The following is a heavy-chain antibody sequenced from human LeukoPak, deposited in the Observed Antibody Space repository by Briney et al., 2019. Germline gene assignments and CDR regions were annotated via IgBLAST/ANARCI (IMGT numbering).Heavy chain of an antibody. CDR3: ARESYGDLPYFDY. CDR2: ISYDGSNK. J-gene: IGHJ4*02. CDR1: GFTXXXYA. D-gene: IGHD4-17*01. V-gene: IGHV3-30-3*01. Sequence: RXSCXXXGFTXXXYAMHWVRQAPGKGLEWVAVISYDGSNKYYADSVKGRFTISRDNSKNTLYLQMNSLRAEDTAVYYCARESYGDLPYFDYWGQGTLVTVSS.